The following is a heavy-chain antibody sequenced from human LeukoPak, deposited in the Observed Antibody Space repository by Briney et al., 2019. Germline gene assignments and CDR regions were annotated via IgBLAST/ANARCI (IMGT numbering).Heavy chain of an antibody. CDR3: ARGDITMVRGVRDNWFNP. V-gene: IGHV4-38-2*02. CDR1: GYSISSGYY. CDR2: IYHSGST. D-gene: IGHD3-10*01. Sequence: SETLSLTCTVSGYSISSGYYWGWIRQPPGKGLEWIGSIYHSGSTYYNPSLKSRVTISVDTSKNQFSLNLSSVTAADTAVYYCARGDITMVRGVRDNWFNPWGQGTLVTVSS. J-gene: IGHJ5*02.